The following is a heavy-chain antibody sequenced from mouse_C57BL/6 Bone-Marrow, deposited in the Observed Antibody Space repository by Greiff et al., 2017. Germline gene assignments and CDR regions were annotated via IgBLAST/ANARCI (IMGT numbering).Heavy chain of an antibody. CDR1: GYTFTNYW. J-gene: IGHJ2*01. CDR2: IYPGGGYT. Sequence: QVQLVQSGAELVRPGTSVKMSCKASGYTFTNYWIGWAKQRPGHGLEWIGGIYPGGGYTNYNQKFKGKATLTADKSSSTAYMPFSSLTSEDSAICCCARRGTHRTAQATGDYFEYWGQGTTLTVSS. V-gene: IGHV1-63*01. D-gene: IGHD3-2*02. CDR3: ARRGTHRTAQATGDYFEY.